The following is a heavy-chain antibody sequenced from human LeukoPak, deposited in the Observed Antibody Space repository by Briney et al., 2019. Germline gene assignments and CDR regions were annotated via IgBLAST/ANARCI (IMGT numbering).Heavy chain of an antibody. J-gene: IGHJ4*02. V-gene: IGHV4-4*07. D-gene: IGHD3-10*01. CDR1: GGSISSYY. CDR2: IYTSGST. CDR3: ARDQYYSGSGSHLFDC. Sequence: SETLSLTCTVSGGSISSYYWSWIRQPAGKGLEWIGRIYTSGSTNYNPSLKSRVTMSVDTSKNQFSLKLSSVTAADTAVYYCARDQYYSGSGSHLFDCWGQGTLVTVSS.